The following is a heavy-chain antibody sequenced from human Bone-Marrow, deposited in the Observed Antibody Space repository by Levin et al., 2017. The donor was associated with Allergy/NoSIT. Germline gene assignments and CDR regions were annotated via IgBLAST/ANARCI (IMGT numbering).Heavy chain of an antibody. D-gene: IGHD3-10*01. CDR1: GYTFTDYY. J-gene: IGHJ4*02. V-gene: IGHV1-2*06. Sequence: GESLKISCKASGYTFTDYYIHWVRQAPGQGLEWMGRIHPNSGGANYGQAFRGRVTVTRDTSLTTVYLELTGLKSDDTAVYYCARGDLRYYTSGSPPDHWGQGTLVTVSS. CDR2: IHPNSGGA. CDR3: ARGDLRYYTSGSPPDH.